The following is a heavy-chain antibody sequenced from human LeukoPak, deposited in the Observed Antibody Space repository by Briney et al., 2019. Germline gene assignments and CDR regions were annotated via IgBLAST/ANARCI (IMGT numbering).Heavy chain of an antibody. D-gene: IGHD3-9*01. CDR3: ARGDTILDY. Sequence: KSGGSLRLSCAGSGFTLSSYDMHWVRQAPGKGLEWVSSISSGSSYIYYPDSVKGRFTISRDNAKNSLYLQMNSLRPEDTAVYYCARGDTILDYWSLGTLVTVSS. CDR1: GFTLSSYD. CDR2: ISSGSSYI. J-gene: IGHJ4*02. V-gene: IGHV3-21*01.